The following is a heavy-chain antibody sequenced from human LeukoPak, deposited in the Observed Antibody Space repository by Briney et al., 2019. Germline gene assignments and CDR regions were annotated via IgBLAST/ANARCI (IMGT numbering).Heavy chain of an antibody. D-gene: IGHD3-3*01. Sequence: SETLSLTCTVSGGSISSSSYYWGWIRQPPGKGLEWIGSIYYSGSTYYNPSLKSRVTISVDTSKNQFSLKLSSVTAADTAVYYCARAPYDFWSGYLGTYYYYYYMDVWGKGTTVTVSS. CDR2: IYYSGST. CDR1: GGSISSSSYY. CDR3: ARAPYDFWSGYLGTYYYYYYMDV. J-gene: IGHJ6*03. V-gene: IGHV4-39*07.